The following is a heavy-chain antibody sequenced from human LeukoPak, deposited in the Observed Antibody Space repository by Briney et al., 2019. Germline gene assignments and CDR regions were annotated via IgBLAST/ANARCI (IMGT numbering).Heavy chain of an antibody. D-gene: IGHD3-10*01. CDR3: ARGYGWFDP. J-gene: IGHJ5*02. CDR2: IYSTTGTT. CDR1: GASPY. V-gene: IGHV4-4*09. Sequence: TETLSLTCTVSGASPYWTWIRQPPGKGLEWIGYIYSTTGTTNSNPSLKSRVTMSLDTSKKHLSLKLSAVTAADTAVYYCARGYGWFDPWGQGILVIVSS.